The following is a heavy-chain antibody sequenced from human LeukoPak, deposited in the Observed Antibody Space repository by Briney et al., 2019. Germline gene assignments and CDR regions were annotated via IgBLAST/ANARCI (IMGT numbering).Heavy chain of an antibody. J-gene: IGHJ4*02. Sequence: SVKVSCKASGGTFSSYAISWVRQAPGQGLEWMGGIIPIFGTANYAQKFQGRVTITTDESTSTAYMELSSLRSEDTAVYYCARGPHYDFWSGPETYFDYWGQGTLVTVSS. CDR1: GGTFSSYA. CDR3: ARGPHYDFWSGPETYFDY. V-gene: IGHV1-69*05. CDR2: IIPIFGTA. D-gene: IGHD3-3*01.